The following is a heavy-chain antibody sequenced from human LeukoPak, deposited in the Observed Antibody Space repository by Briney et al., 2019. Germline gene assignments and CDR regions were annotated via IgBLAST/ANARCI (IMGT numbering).Heavy chain of an antibody. CDR2: IYYSGST. CDR1: GGSISSGGYY. Sequence: SETLSLTCTVSGGSISSGGYYWSWIRQHPGKGLEWIGYIYYSGSTYYNPSLKSRVTISVDTSKNQFSLKLSSVTAADTAVYYCARGRILPLPDGYWGQGTLVTVSS. V-gene: IGHV4-31*03. J-gene: IGHJ4*02. CDR3: ARGRILPLPDGY. D-gene: IGHD1-14*01.